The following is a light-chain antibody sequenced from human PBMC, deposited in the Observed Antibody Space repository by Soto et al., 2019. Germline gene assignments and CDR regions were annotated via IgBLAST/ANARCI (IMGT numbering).Light chain of an antibody. CDR3: QQYYSTLSWT. Sequence: DIVMTQSPDSLAVSLGERATINCKSSQSVLYSSNNKNYLAWYQQKPGQPPKLLIYWASTRESGVPDRFSGSGSGTDLTLTISSLQAEDVAFYYCQQYYSTLSWTFGQGTKLEIK. J-gene: IGKJ1*01. CDR1: QSVLYSSNNKNY. CDR2: WAS. V-gene: IGKV4-1*01.